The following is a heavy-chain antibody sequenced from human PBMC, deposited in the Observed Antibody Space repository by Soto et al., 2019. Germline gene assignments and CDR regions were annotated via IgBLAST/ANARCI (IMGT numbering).Heavy chain of an antibody. Sequence: PSETLSLTCTVSGGSISSSSYYWGWIRQPPGKGLEWIGSIYYSGSTNYNPSLKSRVTISVDTSKNQFSLKLSSVTAADTAVYYCARSQWLVRRVYSDYWGQGTLVTVSS. CDR3: ARSQWLVRRVYSDY. J-gene: IGHJ4*02. D-gene: IGHD6-19*01. CDR1: GGSISSSSYY. CDR2: IYYSGST. V-gene: IGHV4-39*07.